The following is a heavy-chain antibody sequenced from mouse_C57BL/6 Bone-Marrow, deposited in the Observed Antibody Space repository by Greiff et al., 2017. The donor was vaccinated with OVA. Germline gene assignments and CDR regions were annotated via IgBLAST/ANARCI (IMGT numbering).Heavy chain of an antibody. J-gene: IGHJ2*01. CDR2: INPNNGGT. CDR3: ARQAANWDSYFDY. D-gene: IGHD4-1*01. CDR1: GYTFTDYN. Sequence: EVQGVESGPELVKPGASVKMSCKASGYTFTDYNMHWVKQSHGKSLEWIGYINPNNGGTSYNQKFKGKATLTVNKSSSTAYMELRSLTSEESAVYYCARQAANWDSYFDYWGQGTTLTVAS. V-gene: IGHV1-22*01.